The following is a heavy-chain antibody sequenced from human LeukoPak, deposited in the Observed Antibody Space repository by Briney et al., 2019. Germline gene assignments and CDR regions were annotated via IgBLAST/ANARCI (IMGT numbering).Heavy chain of an antibody. J-gene: IGHJ4*02. CDR1: GFTFSSYA. CDR3: ARGKVHDY. CDR2: VKEDGSGE. Sequence: AGGSLRLSCAASGFTFSSYAMSWVRQAPGKGLEWVANVKEDGSGEFCVDSVKGRFTFSRDNRKKSLYLQMNSLRVEDTAVYYCARGKVHDYWGQGTLVTVSS. V-gene: IGHV3-7*01.